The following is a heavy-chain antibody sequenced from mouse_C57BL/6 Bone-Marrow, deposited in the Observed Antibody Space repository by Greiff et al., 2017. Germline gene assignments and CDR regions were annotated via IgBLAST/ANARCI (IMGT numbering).Heavy chain of an antibody. V-gene: IGHV5-9-1*02. D-gene: IGHD4-1*01. J-gene: IGHJ3*01. CDR1: GFTFSSYA. CDR2: ISSGGDYI. CDR3: TRDGWDGFAY. Sequence: EVMLVESGEGLVKPGGSLKLSCAASGFTFSSYAMSWVRQTPEKRLEWVAYISSGGDYIYYADTVKGRFTISRDNARNTLYLQMSSLKSEDTAMYYCTRDGWDGFAYWGQGTLVTVSA.